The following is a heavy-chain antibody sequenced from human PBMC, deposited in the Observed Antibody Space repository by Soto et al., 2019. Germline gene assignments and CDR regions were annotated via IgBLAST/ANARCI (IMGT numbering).Heavy chain of an antibody. CDR3: AKLRYFDWSSYNWFEY. V-gene: IGHV3-23*01. D-gene: IGHD3-9*01. J-gene: IGHJ5*01. CDR1: GFTFSSYA. CDR2: ISGSGATT. Sequence: EVQLLESGGGLVQPGGSLRLSCAASGFTFSSYAMTWVRQAPGKGLEWVSGISGSGATTSYADSVKGRFTVSRDNSKNTLYLQMNSLRVEYSAVYYCAKLRYFDWSSYNWFEYWGQGTPVTVSS.